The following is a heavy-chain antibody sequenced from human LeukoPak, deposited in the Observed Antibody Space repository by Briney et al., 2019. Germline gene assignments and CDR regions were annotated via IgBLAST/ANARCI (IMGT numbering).Heavy chain of an antibody. Sequence: SETLSLTCPISGGSISLFHWNWLRQPPGKPLEWIGYIYDSGITNYNPSLKSRVTISLDTSKNQFSLKLSSVTASDTAVYYCARGLWFGELSQDHAFDVWGQGTMVTVSS. CDR2: IYDSGIT. CDR1: GGSISLFH. J-gene: IGHJ3*01. CDR3: ARGLWFGELSQDHAFDV. D-gene: IGHD3-10*01. V-gene: IGHV4-59*08.